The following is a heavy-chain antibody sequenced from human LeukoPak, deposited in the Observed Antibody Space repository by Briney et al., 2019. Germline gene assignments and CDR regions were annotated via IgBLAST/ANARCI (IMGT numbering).Heavy chain of an antibody. Sequence: SETLSLTCTVSGGSISSGGYYWNWIRQHPGKGLEWIGYIFYSGSTYYNPSLESRVTMSVDTSKNQFSLKLNSVTAADTAVYYCARGDYGLYYFDYWGQGTLVTVSS. CDR2: IFYSGST. J-gene: IGHJ4*02. CDR1: GGSISSGGYY. D-gene: IGHD4-17*01. CDR3: ARGDYGLYYFDY. V-gene: IGHV4-31*03.